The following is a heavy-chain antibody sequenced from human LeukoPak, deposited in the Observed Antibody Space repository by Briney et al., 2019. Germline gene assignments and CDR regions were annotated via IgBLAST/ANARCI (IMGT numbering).Heavy chain of an antibody. Sequence: SETLSPTCTVSGGSISSYYWSWIRQPPGKGLEWIGYIYYSGSTNYNPSLKSRVTISVDTSKNQFSLKLSSVTAADTAVYYCARLQRGYFYDYWGQGTLVTVSS. CDR1: GGSISSYY. J-gene: IGHJ4*02. V-gene: IGHV4-59*08. D-gene: IGHD3-22*01. CDR3: ARLQRGYFYDY. CDR2: IYYSGST.